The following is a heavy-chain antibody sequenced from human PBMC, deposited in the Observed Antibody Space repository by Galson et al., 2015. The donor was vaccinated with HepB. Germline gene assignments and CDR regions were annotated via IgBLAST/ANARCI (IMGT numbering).Heavy chain of an antibody. V-gene: IGHV1-24*01. Sequence: SCKVSGYTLTELSMHWSRQAPGKGLEWMGGFDPEDGETIYAQKFQGRVTMTEDTSTDTAYMELSSLRSEDTAVYYCATVRVVPALRQGNYYFDYWGQGTLVTVSS. CDR2: FDPEDGET. J-gene: IGHJ4*02. CDR3: ATVRVVPALRQGNYYFDY. CDR1: GYTLTELS. D-gene: IGHD2-2*01.